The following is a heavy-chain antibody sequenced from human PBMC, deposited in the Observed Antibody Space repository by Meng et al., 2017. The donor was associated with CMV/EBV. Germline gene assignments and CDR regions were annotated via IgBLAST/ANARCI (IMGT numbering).Heavy chain of an antibody. D-gene: IGHD6-13*01. CDR2: IIPIFGTA. CDR3: AREWGSSTNWFDP. Sequence: KASVGTFSSYAISWVRQAPGQGLEWMGGIIPIFGTANYAQKFQGRVTITTDESTSTAYMELSSLRSEDTAVYYCAREWGSSTNWFDPWGQGTLVTVSS. V-gene: IGHV1-69*05. CDR1: VGTFSSYA. J-gene: IGHJ5*02.